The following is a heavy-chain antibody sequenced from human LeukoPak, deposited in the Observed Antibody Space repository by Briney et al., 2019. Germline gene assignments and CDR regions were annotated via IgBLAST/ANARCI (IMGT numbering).Heavy chain of an antibody. CDR1: GGSISSYY. CDR2: IYYSGST. Sequence: SETLSLTCTVSGGSISSYYWSWIRQHPGKGLEWIGYIYYSGSTYYNPSLKSRVTIPVDTSKNQFSLKLSSVTAADTAVYYCARASVVGSAFDIWGQGTMVTVSS. V-gene: IGHV4-59*06. D-gene: IGHD2-15*01. CDR3: ARASVVGSAFDI. J-gene: IGHJ3*02.